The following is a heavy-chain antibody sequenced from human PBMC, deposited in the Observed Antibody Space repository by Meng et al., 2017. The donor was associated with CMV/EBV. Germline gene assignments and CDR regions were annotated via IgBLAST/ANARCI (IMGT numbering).Heavy chain of an antibody. Sequence: GGSLRLSCAASGFTFTTYSMNWVRQAPGKGLEWVSFISSSSSTIYYADSVKGRFTISRDNAKNSLYLQMNSLRAEDTAVYYCARGYCSSTGCAHDYWGQGTLVTVSS. D-gene: IGHD2-2*01. CDR1: GFTFTTYS. V-gene: IGHV3-48*04. J-gene: IGHJ4*02. CDR2: ISSSSSTI. CDR3: ARGYCSSTGCAHDY.